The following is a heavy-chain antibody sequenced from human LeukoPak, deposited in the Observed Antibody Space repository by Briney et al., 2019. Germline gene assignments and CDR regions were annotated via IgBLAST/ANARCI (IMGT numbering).Heavy chain of an antibody. Sequence: GGSLRLSCAASGFTFSNYWMHWVRQVPGKGLVWVSRINDDGSATFYADSVKGRFTISRDNAKNTLFLQINSLRAEDTAVYYCARGFLGPDYWGQGTLVTVSS. J-gene: IGHJ4*02. V-gene: IGHV3-74*01. D-gene: IGHD3-3*01. CDR1: GFTFSNYW. CDR2: INDDGSAT. CDR3: ARGFLGPDY.